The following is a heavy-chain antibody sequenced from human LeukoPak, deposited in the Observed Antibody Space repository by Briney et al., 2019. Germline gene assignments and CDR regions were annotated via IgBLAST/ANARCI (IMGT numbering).Heavy chain of an antibody. CDR2: ISSSRSYM. CDR1: GFTFSSYS. J-gene: IGHJ4*02. V-gene: IGHV3-21*01. D-gene: IGHD1-26*01. Sequence: GGSLRLSCAASGFTFSSYSMNWDRQAPGKGLEWVSSISSSRSYMYYADSVRGRFTISRDNAKSSLYLQMNSLRAEDTAVYYCAREALVGATDYWGQGTLVTVSS. CDR3: AREALVGATDY.